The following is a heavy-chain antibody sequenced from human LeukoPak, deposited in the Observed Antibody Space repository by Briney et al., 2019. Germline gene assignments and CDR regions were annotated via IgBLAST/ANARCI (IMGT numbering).Heavy chain of an antibody. CDR3: TRDKRGNSGYEH. Sequence: SETLSLTCAVSGGSISSSNWWSWVRQPPGKGLEWIGEIYHSGSTNYNPPLKSRVTISVDKSKNQFSLKLSSVTAADTAVYYCTRDKRGNSGYEHWGQGTLVTVSS. V-gene: IGHV4-4*02. D-gene: IGHD5-12*01. CDR1: GGSISSSNW. J-gene: IGHJ1*01. CDR2: IYHSGST.